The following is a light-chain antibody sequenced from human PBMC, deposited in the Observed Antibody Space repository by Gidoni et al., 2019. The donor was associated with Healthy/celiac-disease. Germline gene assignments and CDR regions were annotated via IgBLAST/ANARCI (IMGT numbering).Light chain of an antibody. J-gene: IGLJ2*01. CDR1: SRDGGGYNY. CDR3: CSYAGSYTLVV. Sequence: QSALTHPRTAAAARGQAVTISCTGTSRDGGGYNYVSWYQQHPGKAPKPMIYDVSKRPSGVPDRFSGSKSGNAASLTISGLQATDEADYYCCSYAGSYTLVVFGGGTKLTVL. V-gene: IGLV2-11*01. CDR2: DVS.